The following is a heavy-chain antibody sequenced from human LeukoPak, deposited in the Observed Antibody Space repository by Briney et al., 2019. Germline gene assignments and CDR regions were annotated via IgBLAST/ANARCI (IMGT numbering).Heavy chain of an antibody. V-gene: IGHV1-46*01. CDR2: INPSGGST. Sequence: ASVKVSCKASGYTFTSYYMHCVRQAPPQGLEWMGIINPSGGSTSYAQKFQGRFTMTMDTSTSTVYMELSSLRSEDTAVYYCARDGVRGVIAEGHYYGMDVWGKGTTVTVSS. CDR3: ARDGVRGVIAEGHYYGMDV. CDR1: GYTFTSYY. D-gene: IGHD3-10*01. J-gene: IGHJ6*04.